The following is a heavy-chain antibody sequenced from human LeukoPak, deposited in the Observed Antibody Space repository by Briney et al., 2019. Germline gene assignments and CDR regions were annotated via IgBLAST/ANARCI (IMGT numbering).Heavy chain of an antibody. D-gene: IGHD1-7*01. CDR1: GGSFSGYY. V-gene: IGHV4-34*01. CDR3: ARGGKNWNYGDWFDP. CDR2: INHSGST. J-gene: IGHJ5*02. Sequence: SETLSLTCGVYGGSFSGYYWSWIRQPPGKGLEWIGEINHSGSTNYNPSLKSRVTISVDTSKNQFSLKLSSVTAADTAVYYCARGGKNWNYGDWFDPWGQGTLVTVSS.